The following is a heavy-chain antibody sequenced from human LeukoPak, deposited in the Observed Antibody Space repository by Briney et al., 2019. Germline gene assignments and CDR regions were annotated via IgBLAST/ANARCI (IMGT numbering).Heavy chain of an antibody. D-gene: IGHD3-16*01. Sequence: SVKVSCKASGGTFSSYTISWVRQAPGQGLEWMGRIIPILGIANYAQKFQGRVTITADKSASTAYMELSSLRSEDTAVYYCARESFRGSYYYYYYMDVWGKGTTVTVSS. CDR1: GGTFSSYT. CDR3: ARESFRGSYYYYYYMDV. CDR2: IIPILGIA. J-gene: IGHJ6*03. V-gene: IGHV1-69*04.